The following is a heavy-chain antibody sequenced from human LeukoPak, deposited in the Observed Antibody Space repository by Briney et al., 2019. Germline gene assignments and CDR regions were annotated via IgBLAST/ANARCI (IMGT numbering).Heavy chain of an antibody. Sequence: GGSLRLSCAASGFTFDGYGMSWVRQAPEKGLEWVSGINWNGGSTGYADSVKGRLTISRDNAKNSLYLQMSSLRAEDTALYYCARASECGSSNFDYWGQGTLVTVSS. D-gene: IGHD6-6*01. CDR1: GFTFDGYG. CDR2: INWNGGST. J-gene: IGHJ4*02. CDR3: ARASECGSSNFDY. V-gene: IGHV3-20*04.